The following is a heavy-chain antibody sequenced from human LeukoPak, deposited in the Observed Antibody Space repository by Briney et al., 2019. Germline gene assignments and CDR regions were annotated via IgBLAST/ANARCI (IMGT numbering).Heavy chain of an antibody. CDR2: ISYDGSNK. J-gene: IGHJ4*02. V-gene: IGHV3-30*07. Sequence: GRSLRLSCAASGFTFSTYAMYWVRQAPGKGLEWVALISYDGSNKYYADSVKGRFTISRDNSKNMLYLQMNSLRAEDTAVYYCTRERYSYGFFDYWGQGTLVTVSS. CDR3: TRERYSYGFFDY. CDR1: GFTFSTYA. D-gene: IGHD5-18*01.